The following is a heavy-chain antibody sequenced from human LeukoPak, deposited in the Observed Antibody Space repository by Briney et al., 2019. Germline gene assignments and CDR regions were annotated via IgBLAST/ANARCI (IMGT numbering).Heavy chain of an antibody. CDR1: GFSLSTSAVG. CDR3: ARLYCSADGCYARYFDY. CDR2: IYFSGST. V-gene: IGHV4-61*08. D-gene: IGHD2-15*01. Sequence: SGPTLVKPTQTLTLTCTFSGFSLSTSAVGVGWIREPPGKALEWIGYIYFSGSTNYNTSLKSRVTISVDTSKNQFSLKLSSVTAADTAVYYCARLYCSADGCYARYFDYWGQGTLVTVSS. J-gene: IGHJ4*02.